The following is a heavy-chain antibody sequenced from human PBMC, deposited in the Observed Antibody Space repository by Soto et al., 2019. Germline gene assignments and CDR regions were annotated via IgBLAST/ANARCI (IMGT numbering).Heavy chain of an antibody. D-gene: IGHD3-10*01. Sequence: GASVKVSCKASGYTFTSYAMHWVRQAPGQRLEWMGWINAGNGNTKYSQKFQGRVTITRDTSASAAYMELSSLRSEDTAVYSCASGTVVSGYYGMDVWRQGSTVTV. CDR2: INAGNGNT. CDR3: ASGTVVSGYYGMDV. V-gene: IGHV1-3*01. CDR1: GYTFTSYA. J-gene: IGHJ6*02.